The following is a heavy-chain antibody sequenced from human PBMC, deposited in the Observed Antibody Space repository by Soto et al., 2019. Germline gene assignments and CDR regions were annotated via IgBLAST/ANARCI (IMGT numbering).Heavy chain of an antibody. CDR2: INAGNGNT. J-gene: IGHJ5*02. V-gene: IGHV1-3*01. CDR3: AAWLIAAAGVGPPNWFDP. Sequence: GASVKVSCKASGYTFTSYAMHWVRQAPGQRLEWMGWINAGNGNTKYSQKFQGRVTITRDTSASTAYMELSSLRSEDTAVYYCAAWLIAAAGVGPPNWFDPWGQGTLVTVSS. CDR1: GYTFTSYA. D-gene: IGHD6-13*01.